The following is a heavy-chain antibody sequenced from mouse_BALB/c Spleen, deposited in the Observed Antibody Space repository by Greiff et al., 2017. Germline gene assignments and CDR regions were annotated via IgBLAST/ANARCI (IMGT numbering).Heavy chain of an antibody. D-gene: IGHD2-4*01. Sequence: EVQLQESGGGLVKPGGSLKLSCAASGFTFSSYAMSWVRQTPEKRLEWVASISSGGSTYYPDSVKGRFTISRDNARNILYLQMSSLRSEDTAMYYCARGSFMITAGAMDYWGQGTSVTVSS. CDR2: ISSGGST. J-gene: IGHJ4*01. CDR1: GFTFSSYA. CDR3: ARGSFMITAGAMDY. V-gene: IGHV5-6-5*01.